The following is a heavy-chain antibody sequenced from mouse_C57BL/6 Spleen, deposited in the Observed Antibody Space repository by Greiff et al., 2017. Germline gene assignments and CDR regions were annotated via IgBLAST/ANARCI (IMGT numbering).Heavy chain of an antibody. D-gene: IGHD2-4*01. CDR1: GYAFSSSW. J-gene: IGHJ4*01. CDR3: DYDYDGGSHYYAMDY. V-gene: IGHV1-82*01. CDR2: IYPGDGDT. Sequence: QVQLQQSGPELVKPGASVKISCKASGYAFSSSWMNWVKQRPGKGLEWIGRIYPGDGDTNYNGKFKGKATLTADKSSSTAYMQLSSLTSEDSAVYFCDYDYDGGSHYYAMDYWGQGTSVTVSS.